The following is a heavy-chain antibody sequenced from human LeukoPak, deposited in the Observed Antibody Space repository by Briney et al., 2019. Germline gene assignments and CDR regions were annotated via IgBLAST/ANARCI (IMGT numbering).Heavy chain of an antibody. CDR2: IWYDGSNK. Sequence: GGSLRLSCAASGFTFSSYGMPWVRQAPGKGLEWVAVIWYDGSNKYYADSVKGRFTISRDNSKNTLYLQMNSLRAEDTAVYYCAGFAPHDAFDIWGQGTMVTVSS. CDR1: GFTFSSYG. V-gene: IGHV3-30*19. J-gene: IGHJ3*02. CDR3: AGFAPHDAFDI.